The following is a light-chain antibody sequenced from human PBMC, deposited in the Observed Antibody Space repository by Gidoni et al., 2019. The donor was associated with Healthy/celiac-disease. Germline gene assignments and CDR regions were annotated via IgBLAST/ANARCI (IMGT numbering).Light chain of an antibody. CDR3: SSYTSSSTLGV. J-gene: IGLJ1*01. V-gene: IGLV2-14*01. Sequence: QSALTQPASVSGSPGQSITISCTGTRSDVGGYNYVSWYQQHPCNAPKLMIYEVSNRPSGVSHRVSGSKSGNTASLTISGLQAEDEADYYCSSYTSSSTLGVFGTGTKVTVL. CDR1: RSDVGGYNY. CDR2: EVS.